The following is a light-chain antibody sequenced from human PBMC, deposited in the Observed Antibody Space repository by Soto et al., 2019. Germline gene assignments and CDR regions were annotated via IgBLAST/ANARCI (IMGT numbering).Light chain of an antibody. Sequence: DIVLTQSPLSLPATPGETASLSCRSSQSLLHRDGYNYLDWYLQKPGQAPQLLIYLGSNRASGVPDRFSGSGSGTDFTLKISRVEAEDVGIYYCMQGLQKPSTFGQGTKVDIK. CDR3: MQGLQKPST. V-gene: IGKV2-28*01. CDR1: QSLLHRDGYNY. CDR2: LGS. J-gene: IGKJ1*01.